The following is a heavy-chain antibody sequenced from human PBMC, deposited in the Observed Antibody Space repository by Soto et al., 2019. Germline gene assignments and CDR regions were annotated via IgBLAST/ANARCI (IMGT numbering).Heavy chain of an antibody. Sequence: QVQLQESGPGLVTPSQTLSLTCTVSGGSITSGDYYWSWIRQYPGKGLEWIAYIYYTGTTSYNPSLKNRVTISIDTSKNQFSLQLFSVTAADTAVYYCARDEGFNSGSYRFEYWGQGALVTVSS. CDR3: ARDEGFNSGSYRFEY. CDR1: GGSITSGDYY. J-gene: IGHJ4*02. D-gene: IGHD3-10*01. V-gene: IGHV4-31*03. CDR2: IYYTGTT.